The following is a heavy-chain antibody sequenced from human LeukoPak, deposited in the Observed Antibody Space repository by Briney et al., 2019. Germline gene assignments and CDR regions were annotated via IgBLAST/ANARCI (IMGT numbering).Heavy chain of an antibody. V-gene: IGHV3-11*01. J-gene: IGHJ4*02. CDR1: GFTLSDYS. D-gene: IGHD6-19*01. CDR3: ARVRGTSGWYGDN. Sequence: GGSLRLSCAASGFTLSDYSMSWFRQAPGKGLAWISYINSSGGTIYYADPLKGRFTISRDIAKNSLYRQINNLRAEDTAVYFCARVRGTSGWYGDNWGQGTLVTVSS. CDR2: INSSGGTI.